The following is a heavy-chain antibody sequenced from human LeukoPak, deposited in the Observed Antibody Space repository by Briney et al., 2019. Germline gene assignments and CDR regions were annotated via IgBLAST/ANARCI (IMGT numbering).Heavy chain of an antibody. Sequence: GKSLRVSCSASGFTFSSYGMHWVRQAPGKGLEWVAVIWYDGSNKYYADSVKGRFTISRDNSKNTLYLQMNSLRAEDTAVYYCARAPAYGSGTYGMDVWGQGTTVTVSS. J-gene: IGHJ6*02. CDR3: ARAPAYGSGTYGMDV. CDR1: GFTFSSYG. D-gene: IGHD3-10*01. CDR2: IWYDGSNK. V-gene: IGHV3-33*01.